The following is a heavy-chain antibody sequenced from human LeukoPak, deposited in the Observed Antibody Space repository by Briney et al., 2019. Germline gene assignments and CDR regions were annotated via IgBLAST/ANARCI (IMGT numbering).Heavy chain of an antibody. CDR1: GVAMGRSGDL. Sequence: RSPTCTRKGVAMGRSGDLCGWLRLPQEKRLEWIGSIYHSGSTYCNPSLKSRVTTSVDTSKNQFSLKLSSVTAADTAVYYCARFTPSSDYQFAFDCWGKGTRVTVSS. CDR2: IYHSGST. V-gene: IGHV4-39*01. CDR3: ARFTPSSDYQFAFDC. J-gene: IGHJ4*02. D-gene: IGHD4-11*01.